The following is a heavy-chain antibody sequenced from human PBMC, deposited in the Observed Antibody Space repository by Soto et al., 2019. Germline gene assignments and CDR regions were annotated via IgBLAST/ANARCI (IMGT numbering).Heavy chain of an antibody. J-gene: IGHJ6*02. V-gene: IGHV1-69*01. CDR3: ARTPTIVGVVNGGYGMDV. D-gene: IGHD3-3*01. CDR2: IIPIFGTA. Sequence: QVQLVQSGAEVKKPGSSVKVSCKASGGTFSSYAISWVRQAPGQGLEWMGGIIPIFGTANYAQKFQGRVTITADESTSTAYMELSSLRSEDTAVYYCARTPTIVGVVNGGYGMDVWGRGTTVTVSS. CDR1: GGTFSSYA.